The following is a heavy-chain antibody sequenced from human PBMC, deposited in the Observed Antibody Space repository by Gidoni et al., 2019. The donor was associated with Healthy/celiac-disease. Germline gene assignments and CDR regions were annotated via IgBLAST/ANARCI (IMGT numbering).Heavy chain of an antibody. D-gene: IGHD2-15*01. V-gene: IGHV4-34*01. CDR2: INHSGST. CDR3: ARGGDVVVVVAATPFDY. CDR1: GVSFSGYY. J-gene: IGHJ4*02. Sequence: QVQLQQWGAGLLTPSETLSLTCAVYGVSFSGYYWSWIRQPPGKGREWIGEINHSGSTNYNPSLKSRVTISVDTSKNQFSLKLSSVTAADTAVYYCARGGDVVVVVAATPFDYWGQGTLVTVSS.